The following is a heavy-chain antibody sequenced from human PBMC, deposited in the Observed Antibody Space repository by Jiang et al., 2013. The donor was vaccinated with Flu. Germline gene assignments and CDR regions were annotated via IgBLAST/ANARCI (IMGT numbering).Heavy chain of an antibody. Sequence: PGRSPETLLCSLWIHFSSYAMHWVARLQARGWSGWQLYHMMESNKYYADSVKGRFTISRDNSKNTLYLQMNSLRAEDTAVYYCARDHVTRGYYDSSGEYYYYYGMDVWGQGTTVTVSS. V-gene: IGHV3-30-3*01. J-gene: IGHJ6*02. CDR1: IHFSSYA. CDR3: ARDHVTRGYYDSSGEYYYYYGMDV. CDR2: YHMMESNK. D-gene: IGHD3-22*01.